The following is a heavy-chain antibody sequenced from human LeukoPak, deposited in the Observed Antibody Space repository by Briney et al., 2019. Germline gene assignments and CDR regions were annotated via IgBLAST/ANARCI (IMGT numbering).Heavy chain of an antibody. J-gene: IGHJ6*02. D-gene: IGHD2-2*01. CDR1: GGSISSGDYY. Sequence: SQTLSLTCTVSGGSISSGDYYWSWIRQPPGKGLEWFGYIYYSGSTYYNPSLKSRVTISVDTSKNQFSLKLSSVTAADTAVYYCARVFSYCSSTSCYDYYYGMDVWGQGTTVTVSS. V-gene: IGHV4-30-4*01. CDR2: IYYSGST. CDR3: ARVFSYCSSTSCYDYYYGMDV.